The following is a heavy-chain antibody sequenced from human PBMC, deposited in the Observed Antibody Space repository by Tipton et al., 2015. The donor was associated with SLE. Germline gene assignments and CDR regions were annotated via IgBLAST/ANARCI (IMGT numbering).Heavy chain of an antibody. CDR3: ARHDTNYGRNWFDP. V-gene: IGHV4-39*01. CDR2: ITNSGNT. D-gene: IGHD2-8*01. J-gene: IGHJ5*02. Sequence: TLSLTCTVSGGSINNYYWDWIRHPPGKGPEWIGRITNSGNTYYTPSFQSRVTMSVDTSKNHFSLKLSSVTAADTAVYYCARHDTNYGRNWFDPWGQGTLVTVSS. CDR1: GGSINNYY.